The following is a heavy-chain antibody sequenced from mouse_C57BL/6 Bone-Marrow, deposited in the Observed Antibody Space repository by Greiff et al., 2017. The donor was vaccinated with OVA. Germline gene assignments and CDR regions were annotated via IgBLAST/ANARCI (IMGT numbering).Heavy chain of an antibody. D-gene: IGHD1-1*01. V-gene: IGHV1-85*01. CDR2: IYPRDGST. Sequence: VKLVESGPELVKPGASVKLSCKASGYTFTSYDINWVKQRPGQGLEWIGWIYPRDGSTKYNEKFKGKATLTVDTSSSTAYMELHSLTSEDSAVYFCARRYRGYFDYWGQGTTLTVSS. CDR1: GYTFTSYD. J-gene: IGHJ2*01. CDR3: ARRYRGYFDY.